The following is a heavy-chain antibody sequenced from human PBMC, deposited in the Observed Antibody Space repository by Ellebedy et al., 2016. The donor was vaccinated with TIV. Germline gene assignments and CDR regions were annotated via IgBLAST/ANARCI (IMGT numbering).Heavy chain of an antibody. V-gene: IGHV1-46*04. CDR1: GYTFTGHY. Sequence: AASVKVSCKASGYTFTGHYMHWVRQAPGQGLEWMGIINPSGGTTTYAQKLQGRVTMTRDPSTSTVYMELTSLRSEDTAMYYCARDTGRIAAAGLDFWGQGTLVTVSS. J-gene: IGHJ4*02. D-gene: IGHD6-25*01. CDR2: INPSGGTT. CDR3: ARDTGRIAAAGLDF.